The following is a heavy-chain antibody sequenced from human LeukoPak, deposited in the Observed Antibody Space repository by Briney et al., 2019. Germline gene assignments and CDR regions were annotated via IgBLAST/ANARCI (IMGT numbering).Heavy chain of an antibody. CDR3: VRTPPNWGFDY. CDR2: ISPNGGTT. J-gene: IGHJ4*02. CDR1: GYTFTDYF. Sequence: ASVKVSCKASGYTFTDYFIHWVRQAPGQGLEWMGIISPNGGTTNYAQKFQGRVTMTSDSSISTAYMELSSLRSEDTAIYYCVRTPPNWGFDYWGQGTLVTVSS. V-gene: IGHV1-46*01. D-gene: IGHD7-27*01.